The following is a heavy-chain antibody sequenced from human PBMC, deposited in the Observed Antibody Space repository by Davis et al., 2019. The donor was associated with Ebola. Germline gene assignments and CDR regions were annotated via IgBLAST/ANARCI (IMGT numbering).Heavy chain of an antibody. J-gene: IGHJ6*02. V-gene: IGHV6-1*01. D-gene: IGHD3-10*01. CDR1: GDSVSSGG. CDR2: TYYNSKWYN. CDR3: ARGWFRAGMDV. Sequence: HPQTLSLTCAISGDSVSSGGWNWIRQSPSRGLEWLGRTYYNSKWYNDYAVSVKSRITINPDTSKTQFSLQLNPVIPEDTALYYCARGWFRAGMDVWGEGTTVTV.